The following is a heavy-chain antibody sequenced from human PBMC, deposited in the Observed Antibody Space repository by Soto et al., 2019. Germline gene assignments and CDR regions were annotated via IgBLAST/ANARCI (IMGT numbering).Heavy chain of an antibody. Sequence: SETLSLTCTVSGGSINSGGYYWSWIRQHPGKGREWIGYIYYSGSTYYNPSLKSRVTISVDTSKNQFSLKLTSVTAADTAVYFCARAQTIFGIITVFDYWGQGTLVTVSS. V-gene: IGHV4-31*03. CDR3: ARAQTIFGIITVFDY. CDR2: IYYSGST. CDR1: GGSINSGGYY. J-gene: IGHJ4*02. D-gene: IGHD3-3*01.